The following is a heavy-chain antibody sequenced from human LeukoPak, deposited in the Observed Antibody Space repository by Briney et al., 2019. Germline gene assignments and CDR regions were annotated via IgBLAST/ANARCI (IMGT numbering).Heavy chain of an antibody. J-gene: IGHJ4*02. CDR2: IYYSGNT. CDR3: ARVWGYSVFDF. D-gene: IGHD3-16*01. CDR1: GDYVSSGDYY. V-gene: IGHV4-30-4*01. Sequence: PSETLSLTCTVSGDYVSSGDYYWSWIRQPPGKGLEWIGHIYYSGNTYHNPSLKSRVIIIVDTSQNQFSLRLSSVTAADTAVYYCARVWGYSVFDFWGRGTLVTVSS.